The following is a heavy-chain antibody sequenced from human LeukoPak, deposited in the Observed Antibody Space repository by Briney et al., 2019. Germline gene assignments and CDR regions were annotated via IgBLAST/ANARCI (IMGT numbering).Heavy chain of an antibody. Sequence: ASVKVSCKASGYTFTSYGISWVRQAPGQGLEWMGWISAYNGNTNYAQKLQGRVTMTTDTSTSTAYMELGSLRSDDTAVYYCARVFVNRKYYYDSSGPLTPFDYWGQGTLVTVSS. J-gene: IGHJ4*02. CDR2: ISAYNGNT. CDR1: GYTFTSYG. CDR3: ARVFVNRKYYYDSSGPLTPFDY. V-gene: IGHV1-18*01. D-gene: IGHD3-22*01.